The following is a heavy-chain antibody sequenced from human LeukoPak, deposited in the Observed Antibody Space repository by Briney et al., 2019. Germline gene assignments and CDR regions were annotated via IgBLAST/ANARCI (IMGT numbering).Heavy chain of an antibody. V-gene: IGHV3-21*01. Sequence: PGGSLRLSCAASGFTFSSYSMNWVRQAPGKGLGWVSSISSSSSYIYYADSVKGRFTISRDSAKNSLYLQMNSLRAEDTAVYYCARALRPSSSWPRDHYYYYGMDVWGQGTTVTVSS. J-gene: IGHJ6*02. CDR2: ISSSSSYI. CDR3: ARALRPSSSWPRDHYYYYGMDV. D-gene: IGHD6-13*01. CDR1: GFTFSSYS.